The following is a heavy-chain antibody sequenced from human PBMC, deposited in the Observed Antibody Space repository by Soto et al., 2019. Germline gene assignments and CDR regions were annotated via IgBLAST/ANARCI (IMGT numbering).Heavy chain of an antibody. Sequence: QVQLVESGGGVVQPGRSLRLSCAASGFTFSSYAMHWVRQAPGKGLEWVAVISYDGSNKYYADSVKGRFTISRDNSKNTLYLQMNSLRAEDTAVYYCARVVVATVTLDYSGQGTLVTVSS. CDR2: ISYDGSNK. V-gene: IGHV3-30-3*01. CDR1: GFTFSSYA. CDR3: ARVVVATVTLDY. D-gene: IGHD1-26*01. J-gene: IGHJ4*02.